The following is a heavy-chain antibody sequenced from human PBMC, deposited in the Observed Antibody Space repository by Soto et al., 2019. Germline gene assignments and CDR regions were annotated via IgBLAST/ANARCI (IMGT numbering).Heavy chain of an antibody. Sequence: SVRVSCKASGYTFTSYDINWVRQATGQGLEWMGWMNPNSGNTGYAQKFQGRVTMTRNTSIGTAYMELSSLRSEDTAVYYCARDPVFDWLFNAFDIWGQGTMVTVSS. V-gene: IGHV1-8*01. CDR1: GYTFTSYD. CDR3: ARDPVFDWLFNAFDI. CDR2: MNPNSGNT. D-gene: IGHD3-9*01. J-gene: IGHJ3*02.